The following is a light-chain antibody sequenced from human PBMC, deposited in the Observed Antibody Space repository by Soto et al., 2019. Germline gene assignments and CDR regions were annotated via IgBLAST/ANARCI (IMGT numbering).Light chain of an antibody. Sequence: DIQMTQSPSSLSASVGDRVTITCRASQGISNYLAWYQQQPGKVPKLLIYVASTLQSGVPSRFSGSGSGTEFTLTISSLQPEDVATYCCQKYNSAPWTFGQGTKVEIK. CDR2: VAS. CDR3: QKYNSAPWT. CDR1: QGISNY. J-gene: IGKJ1*01. V-gene: IGKV1-27*01.